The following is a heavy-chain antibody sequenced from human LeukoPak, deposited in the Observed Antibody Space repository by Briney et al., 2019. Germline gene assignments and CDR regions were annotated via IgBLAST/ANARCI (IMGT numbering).Heavy chain of an antibody. CDR1: GYTFTSYY. D-gene: IGHD6-13*01. CDR3: ARDPYSSTTDDAFDI. Sequence: ASVKVSCKASGYTFTSYYIHWVRQAPGQGLEWMGIINPSGGSTSYAQKFKGRVTMTRDTSTSTVYMELSSLRSEDTAVYYCARDPYSSTTDDAFDIWAKGQWSPSLQ. V-gene: IGHV1-46*01. J-gene: IGHJ3*02. CDR2: INPSGGST.